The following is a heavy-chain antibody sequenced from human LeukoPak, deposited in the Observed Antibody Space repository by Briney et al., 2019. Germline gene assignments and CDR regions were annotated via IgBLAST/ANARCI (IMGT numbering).Heavy chain of an antibody. D-gene: IGHD6-6*01. Sequence: PSETLSLTCAVYGGSFSGYYWSWIRQPPGKGLEWIGEINHSGSTNYNPSLKSRVTISVDTSKNQFSLKLSSVTAADTAVYYCARVDPIAALDYWGQGTLVTVSS. CDR1: GGSFSGYY. J-gene: IGHJ4*02. CDR2: INHSGST. V-gene: IGHV4-34*01. CDR3: ARVDPIAALDY.